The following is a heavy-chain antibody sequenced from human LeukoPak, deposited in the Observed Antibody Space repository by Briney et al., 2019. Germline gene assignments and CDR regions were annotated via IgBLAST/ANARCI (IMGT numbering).Heavy chain of an antibody. J-gene: IGHJ5*02. CDR2: IIPILGIA. D-gene: IGHD3-22*01. V-gene: IGHV1-69*04. CDR1: GGTSSSYA. Sequence: GSSVKVSCKAPGGTSSSYAISWVRQAPGQGLEWMGRIIPILGIANYAQKFQGRVTITADKSTSTAYMELSSLRSEDTALYYCARGVYYYDSSGYTGGWFDPWGQGTLVTVSS. CDR3: ARGVYYYDSSGYTGGWFDP.